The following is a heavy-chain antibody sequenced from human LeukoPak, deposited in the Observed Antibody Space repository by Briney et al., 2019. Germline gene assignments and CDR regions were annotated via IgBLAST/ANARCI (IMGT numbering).Heavy chain of an antibody. J-gene: IGHJ4*02. V-gene: IGHV1-2*02. D-gene: IGHD6-19*01. CDR1: GYTFTGYY. CDR2: INPNSGGT. Sequence: ASVKVSCKASGYTFTGYYMHWVRQAPGQGLEWMGWINPNSGGTNYAQKFQGRVTMTRDTSISTAYMELSRLRSDDTAVYYCARVGDLSSGWYSFAYWGQGTLVTVSS. CDR3: ARVGDLSSGWYSFAY.